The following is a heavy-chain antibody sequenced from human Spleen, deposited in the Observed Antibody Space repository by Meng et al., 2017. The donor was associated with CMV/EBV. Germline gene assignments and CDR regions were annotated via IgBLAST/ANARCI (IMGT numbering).Heavy chain of an antibody. CDR1: GFTFSAFYA. J-gene: IGHJ3*02. CDR3: AKSNKGELLRSAFDI. D-gene: IGHD1-26*01. V-gene: IGHV3-30-3*02. Sequence: GFTFSAFYAMHWVRQAPGKGLDWVAVISYDGSNRYYADSVKGRFTISRDNSQNTLYLQMNSLRAEDTAVYYCAKSNKGELLRSAFDIWGQGTMVTVSS. CDR2: ISYDGSNR.